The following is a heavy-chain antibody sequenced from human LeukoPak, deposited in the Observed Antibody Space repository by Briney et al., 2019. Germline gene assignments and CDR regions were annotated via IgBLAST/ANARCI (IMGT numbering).Heavy chain of an antibody. CDR2: IKGDGTET. V-gene: IGHV3-7*03. CDR3: AREEVKSFDN. J-gene: IGHJ5*01. Sequence: GGSLRLSCAASGFMFSGYWMTWVRQAPGKGLEWVANIKGDGTETSYVTSVRGRFTISRDNAKNSLYLQVNNLRVEDTAVYYCAREEVKSFDNWGQGTLVTVSS. CDR1: GFMFSGYW.